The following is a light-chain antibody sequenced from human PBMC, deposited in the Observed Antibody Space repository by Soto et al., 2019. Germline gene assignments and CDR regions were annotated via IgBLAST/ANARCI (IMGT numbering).Light chain of an antibody. V-gene: IGLV2-14*01. Sequence: QSVLTQPASVSGSPGQSITISCTGTSSDVGGYNYVSWYQQHPGKAPKLMIYEVSNRPSGVSNRFSGSKSGNTASLTIYGLQAEDEADYYCTSYTSSSTLPFRTATTVTVL. CDR1: SSDVGGYNY. CDR3: TSYTSSSTLP. J-gene: IGLJ1*01. CDR2: EVS.